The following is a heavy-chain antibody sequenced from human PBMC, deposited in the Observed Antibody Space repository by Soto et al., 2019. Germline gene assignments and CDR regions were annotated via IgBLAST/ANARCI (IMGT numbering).Heavy chain of an antibody. J-gene: IGHJ5*02. CDR3: AIGYNWFEP. Sequence: SETLSLTCTVSGGSIRSYYWSWIRQPPGKGLEWIGYIYYSVSTNYNPSLKSRVTISVNTSKNQFSLKLRSVTAADPAVYYCAIGYNWFEPWGHGRRLTVSS. V-gene: IGHV4-59*01. CDR2: IYYSVST. CDR1: GGSIRSYY.